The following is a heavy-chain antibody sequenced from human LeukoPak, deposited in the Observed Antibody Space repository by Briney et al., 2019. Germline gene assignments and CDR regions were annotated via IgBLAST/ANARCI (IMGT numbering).Heavy chain of an antibody. Sequence: ASVKVSCKASGYTFTSYGISWVRQAPGQGLEWMGWISAYNGNTNYAQKLQGRVTMTTDTSTSTAYMELRSLRSDDTAVYYSARDLWLLSVGDDAFDIWGQGTMVTVSS. CDR2: ISAYNGNT. CDR1: GYTFTSYG. V-gene: IGHV1-18*04. J-gene: IGHJ3*02. D-gene: IGHD2-21*02. CDR3: ARDLWLLSVGDDAFDI.